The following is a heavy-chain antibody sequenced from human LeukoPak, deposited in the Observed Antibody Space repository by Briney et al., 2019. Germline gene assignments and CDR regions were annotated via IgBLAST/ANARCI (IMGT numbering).Heavy chain of an antibody. CDR3: AKGYSSAWYYFDC. V-gene: IGHV3-23*01. CDR2: ISGSGGST. Sequence: GGSLRLSCAASGFTFSSYAMSWVRQAPGKGLEWVSAISGSGGSTNYAGSVKGRFTISRDNSENTLYLQLNSLRAEDTALYYCAKGYSSAWYYFDCWGQGSLVTVSS. J-gene: IGHJ4*02. CDR1: GFTFSSYA. D-gene: IGHD6-19*01.